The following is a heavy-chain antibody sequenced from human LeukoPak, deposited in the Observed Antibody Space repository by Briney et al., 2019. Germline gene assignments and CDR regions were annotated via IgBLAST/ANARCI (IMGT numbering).Heavy chain of an antibody. V-gene: IGHV4-39*01. J-gene: IGHJ4*02. CDR2: MFYSGNT. Sequence: SETLSLTCSVSGGSISSSSYYWHWIRQPPGKGLEWIRNMFYSGNTYYNPSLKSRVSISVDASKNQFSLKLSSVTAADTAVYYCARQRYEILTGYYFDYWGQGTLVTVSS. CDR1: GGSISSSSYY. D-gene: IGHD3-9*01. CDR3: ARQRYEILTGYYFDY.